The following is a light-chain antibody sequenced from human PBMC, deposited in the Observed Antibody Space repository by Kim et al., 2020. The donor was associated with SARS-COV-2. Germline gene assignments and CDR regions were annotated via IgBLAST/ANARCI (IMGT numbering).Light chain of an antibody. CDR2: GTS. CDR1: QEVGRN. CDR3: QQYNNWPPIT. V-gene: IGKV3-15*01. Sequence: SPEARAPRSCRAYQEVGRNLAWYQQKPGQAPRLLISGTSTRATGIPDWFSGSGSGSEFTLTISRLQSEGFAVYYCQQYNNWPPITVGQGTRLEIK. J-gene: IGKJ5*01.